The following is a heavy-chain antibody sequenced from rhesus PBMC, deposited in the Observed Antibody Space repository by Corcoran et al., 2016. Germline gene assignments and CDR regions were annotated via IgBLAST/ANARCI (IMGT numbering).Heavy chain of an antibody. V-gene: IGHV3-59*01. Sequence: EVQLVESGGGLAKPGGSLRLPCAASGFTFSDYYMHWVRQASGKGLEWVSRFSSGGGRKWYADSVKGRFTISGENAKNTLYLQMNSLRAEDTAVYYCAGWYSSGLGYWGQGVLVTVSS. J-gene: IGHJ4*01. CDR3: AGWYSSGLGY. CDR2: FSSGGGRK. D-gene: IGHD6-31*01. CDR1: GFTFSDYY.